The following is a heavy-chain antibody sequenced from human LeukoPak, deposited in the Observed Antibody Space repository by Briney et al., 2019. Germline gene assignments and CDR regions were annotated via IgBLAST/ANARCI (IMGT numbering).Heavy chain of an antibody. V-gene: IGHV6-1*01. Sequence: PSQTLSLTCAISGDSVSSNSVSWSWIRQSPSRGLEWLGRTYYYRSKWYNDYAVSVKSRITINPDTSKNHFSLQLNSVTPEDTAVYYCTRDRNYYDSRGSLTHDAYDIWGQGTVVTVSP. D-gene: IGHD3-22*01. CDR3: TRDRNYYDSRGSLTHDAYDI. CDR2: TYYYRSKWYN. J-gene: IGHJ3*02. CDR1: GDSVSSNSVS.